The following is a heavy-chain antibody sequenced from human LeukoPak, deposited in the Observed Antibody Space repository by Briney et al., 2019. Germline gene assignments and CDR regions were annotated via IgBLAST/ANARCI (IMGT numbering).Heavy chain of an antibody. Sequence: GGSLRLSCAASGFTFSSYSMNWVRQAPGKGLEWVSSISSSSSYIYYADSVKGRFTISRDNAKNSLYLPMNSLRVEDTAIYYCARECVSHYSGSGSFYGGIDSWGQGTLVTVSS. CDR2: ISSSSSYI. CDR1: GFTFSSYS. CDR3: ARECVSHYSGSGSFYGGIDS. D-gene: IGHD3-10*01. J-gene: IGHJ4*02. V-gene: IGHV3-21*04.